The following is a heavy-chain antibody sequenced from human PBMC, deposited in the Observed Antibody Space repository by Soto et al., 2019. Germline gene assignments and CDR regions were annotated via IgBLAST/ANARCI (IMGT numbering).Heavy chain of an antibody. V-gene: IGHV1-69*01. CDR1: GGSLRHSV. J-gene: IGHJ4*01. CDR3: ARLGNPGH. Sequence: QVQLVQSVAEVKKPGSSVKVSCTASGGSLRHSVISWVRQSPAQRLEWMGGVIPILGTANHAEKFQGRVTMTADEATRTAYMDLSSLSPDDTAVYYCARLGNPGHCGPGTLVIVSS. D-gene: IGHD4-4*01. CDR2: VIPILGTA.